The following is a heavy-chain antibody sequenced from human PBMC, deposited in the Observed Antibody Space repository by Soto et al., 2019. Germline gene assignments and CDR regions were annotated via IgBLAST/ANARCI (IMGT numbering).Heavy chain of an antibody. Sequence: ASVKVSCKASGYTFTSHGINWVRQAPGQGLELMGWISAYNGDTKYVQKFQGRVTMTIDASSSTAYMELKSLSSDDTSVYFCARVPSNTRGYRICSDPWGQGTLVTISS. D-gene: IGHD6-25*01. CDR1: GYTFTSHG. CDR3: ARVPSNTRGYRICSDP. V-gene: IGHV1-18*04. J-gene: IGHJ5*02. CDR2: ISAYNGDT.